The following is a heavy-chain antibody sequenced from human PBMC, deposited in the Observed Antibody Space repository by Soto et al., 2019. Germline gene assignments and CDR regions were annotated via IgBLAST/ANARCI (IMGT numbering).Heavy chain of an antibody. J-gene: IGHJ5*02. CDR2: IYHSGST. D-gene: IGHD2-15*01. Sequence: SETLSLTCAVSGGSIGSGGYSWSWIRQPPGKGLEWIGYIYHSGSTYYNPSLKSRVTISVDRSKNQFSLKLSSVTAADTAVYYCASEVAANKYNWFDPWGQGTLVTVSS. CDR1: GGSIGSGGYS. CDR3: ASEVAANKYNWFDP. V-gene: IGHV4-30-2*01.